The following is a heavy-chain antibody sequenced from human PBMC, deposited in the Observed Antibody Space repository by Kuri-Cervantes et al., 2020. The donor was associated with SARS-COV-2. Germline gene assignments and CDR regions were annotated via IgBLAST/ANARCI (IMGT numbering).Heavy chain of an antibody. D-gene: IGHD3-3*01. CDR2: ISRNGDST. CDR1: GFTFSSYA. V-gene: IGHV3-64*02. J-gene: IGHJ4*02. Sequence: GGSLRLSCAASGFTFSSYAMYWVRQAPGKGLEYVSAISRNGDSTYYADSVKGRFTMSRDNSKNTLYLQMGSLRAEDMAVYYCARVSRSGYLDYWGQGTLVTVSS. CDR3: ARVSRSGYLDY.